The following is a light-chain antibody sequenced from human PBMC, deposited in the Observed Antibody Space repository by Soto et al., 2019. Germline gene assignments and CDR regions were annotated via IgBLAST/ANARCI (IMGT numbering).Light chain of an antibody. J-gene: IGKJ1*01. V-gene: IGKV3-20*01. Sequence: EIVLTQSPGTLSLSPGDRATLSCRASQSVSSNFLAWYQQTPGQAPRHLIYAAPIRATVIQDRCSGSGSGTAFTLTIRRLEPEDFAMYFCHQYGSSPRTFGQGTKVEIK. CDR2: AAP. CDR3: HQYGSSPRT. CDR1: QSVSSNF.